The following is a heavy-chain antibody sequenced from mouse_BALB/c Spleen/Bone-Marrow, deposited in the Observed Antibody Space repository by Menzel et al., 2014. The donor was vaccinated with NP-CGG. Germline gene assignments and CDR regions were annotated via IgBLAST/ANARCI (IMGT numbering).Heavy chain of an antibody. D-gene: IGHD1-1*01. CDR2: ISCYNGAT. CDR3: ARLDYGSSYAMDY. Sequence: LVLTGASVKISCKASGYSFTGYYIHWVKQSHGKSLEWIGYISCYNGATNFNQKFKGKATFTVDTSSSTAYMQFNSLTSEDPAVYYCARLDYGSSYAMDYWGQGTSVTVSS. V-gene: IGHV1S34*01. J-gene: IGHJ4*01. CDR1: GYSFTGYY.